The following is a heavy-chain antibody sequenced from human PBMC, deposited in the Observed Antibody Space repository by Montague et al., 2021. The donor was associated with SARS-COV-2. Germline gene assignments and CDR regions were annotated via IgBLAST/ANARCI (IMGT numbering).Heavy chain of an antibody. V-gene: IGHV4-59*13. Sequence: SDTLSLTCTVSGRSISSYYWSWIRQPPGKGLEWIGYMYYSGSTNYNPSLKSRVTLSVDTSKNQFSLKLSSVTAADTAVYYCARDFDYWGQGTLVTVSS. CDR3: ARDFDY. J-gene: IGHJ4*02. CDR2: MYYSGST. CDR1: GRSISSYY.